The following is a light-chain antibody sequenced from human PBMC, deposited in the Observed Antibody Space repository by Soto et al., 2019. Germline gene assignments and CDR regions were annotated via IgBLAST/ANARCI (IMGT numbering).Light chain of an antibody. V-gene: IGKV1-5*01. J-gene: IGKJ2*01. CDR3: QQYKVYPYT. CDR1: QSLTGR. Sequence: DIQMTQSPSTLSASIGDTVTLTCRASQSLTGRLAWYQQKPGRPPKPLIYDVSILESGVPSRFSGSESRADFTLTISSLRPDDFATFYCQQYKVYPYTFGQRTRL. CDR2: DVS.